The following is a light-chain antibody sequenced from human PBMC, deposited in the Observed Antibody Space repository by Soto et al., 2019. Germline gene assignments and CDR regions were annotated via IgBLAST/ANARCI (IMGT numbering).Light chain of an antibody. Sequence: DIQMTQSPSTLSASVGDRVAITCRASQSISRWLAWYQQKPGKAPKIIVFQASTLERGVPSRFSGSGSGSKYTLTINRLQPEDVATYYCQQYDAYPYTFGPGTKLEIK. CDR2: QAS. CDR3: QQYDAYPYT. J-gene: IGKJ2*01. CDR1: QSISRW. V-gene: IGKV1-5*03.